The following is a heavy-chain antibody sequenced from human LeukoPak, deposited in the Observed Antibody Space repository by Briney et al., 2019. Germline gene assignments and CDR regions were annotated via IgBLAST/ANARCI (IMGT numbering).Heavy chain of an antibody. J-gene: IGHJ4*02. V-gene: IGHV3-30*04. D-gene: IGHD3-16*02. Sequence: GRSLRLSCAASGFTFSSYAVHWVRQAPGKGLEWVAVISYDGSNKYYADSVKGRFTISRDNSKNTLYLQMNSLRAEDTAVYYCARYSRLSLDYCGQGTLVTVSS. CDR3: ARYSRLSLDY. CDR2: ISYDGSNK. CDR1: GFTFSSYA.